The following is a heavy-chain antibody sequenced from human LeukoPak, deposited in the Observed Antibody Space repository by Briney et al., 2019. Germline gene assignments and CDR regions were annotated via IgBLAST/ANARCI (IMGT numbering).Heavy chain of an antibody. CDR2: INSDGSST. V-gene: IGHV3-74*01. CDR1: GFTFSIYW. D-gene: IGHD5-18*01. CDR3: ARVDTAMVGYFQH. Sequence: GGSLRLSCAASGFTFSIYWMHWVRQAPGKGLVWVSRINSDGSSTSYADSVKGRFTISRDNAKNTLYLQMNSLRAEDTAVYYCARVDTAMVGYFQHWGQGTLVTVSS. J-gene: IGHJ1*01.